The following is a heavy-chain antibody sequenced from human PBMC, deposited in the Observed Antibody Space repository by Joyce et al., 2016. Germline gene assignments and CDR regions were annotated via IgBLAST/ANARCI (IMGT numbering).Heavy chain of an antibody. V-gene: IGHV4-39*01. CDR2: ISYSGKT. Sequence: QLHLQESGPGLVKPSETLSLTCTVSGGSMSRISFYGGWIRQPLGKGLEWIGSISYSGKTDYNPSLKSRVTTSIDTSKNQFSLDLTSVTAADTAVYYCARLYSGNSVDYWGQGTLVTVSS. D-gene: IGHD4-23*01. CDR1: GGSMSRISFY. J-gene: IGHJ4*02. CDR3: ARLYSGNSVDY.